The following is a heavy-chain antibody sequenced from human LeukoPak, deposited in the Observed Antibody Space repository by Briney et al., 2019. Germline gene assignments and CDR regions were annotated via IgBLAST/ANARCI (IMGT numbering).Heavy chain of an antibody. CDR3: ARSAWPQQLPTGWYFDL. CDR2: IYYSGST. D-gene: IGHD6-13*01. CDR1: GGSISSGGYY. J-gene: IGHJ2*01. V-gene: IGHV4-31*03. Sequence: SETLSLTCTVSGGSISSGGYYWSWIRQHPGKGLEWIGYIYYSGSTYYNPSPKSRVTISVDTSKNQFSLKLSSVTAADTAVYYCARSAWPQQLPTGWYFDLWGRGTLVTVSS.